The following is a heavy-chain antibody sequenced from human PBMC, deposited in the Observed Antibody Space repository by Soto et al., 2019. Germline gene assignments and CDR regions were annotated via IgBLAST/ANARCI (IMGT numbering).Heavy chain of an antibody. CDR2: ISYSGST. CDR3: ARTYVTDVVVVPASKDYMDV. D-gene: IGHD2-2*01. V-gene: IGHV4-39*01. Sequence: QLQLQESGPGLVKPSETLSLTCTVSGGSISSSSSSWGWIRQPPGKGLEWLGFISYSGSTYYSPALKRRVTISVDASKNLFSLKLSSVTAADTAVYYCARTYVTDVVVVPASKDYMDVWGKGTTVTVSS. CDR1: GGSISSSSSS. J-gene: IGHJ6*03.